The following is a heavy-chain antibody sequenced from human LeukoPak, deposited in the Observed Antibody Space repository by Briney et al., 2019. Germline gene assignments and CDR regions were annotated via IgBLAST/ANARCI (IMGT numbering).Heavy chain of an antibody. Sequence: GGSLRLSCAASEFSVGSNYMTWVRQAPGKGLEWVSLIYSGGSTYYADSVKGRFTISRDNAKNSLYLQMNSLRAEDTAVYYCAREIRMPDYYYMDVWGKGTTVTVSS. CDR3: AREIRMPDYYYMDV. CDR1: EFSVGSNY. V-gene: IGHV3-66*01. D-gene: IGHD2-15*01. J-gene: IGHJ6*03. CDR2: IYSGGST.